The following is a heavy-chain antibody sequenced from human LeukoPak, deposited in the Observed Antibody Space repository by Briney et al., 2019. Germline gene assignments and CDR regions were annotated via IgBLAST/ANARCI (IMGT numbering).Heavy chain of an antibody. Sequence: SVKVSCKASGGTFSSYAISWVRQAPGQGLEWMGRIIPILGIANYAQKFQGRVTITADKSTSTAYMELSSLRAEDTAVYYCAKPVLRFLEWSPDAFDIWGQGTMVTVSS. V-gene: IGHV1-69*04. CDR1: GGTFSSYA. J-gene: IGHJ3*02. CDR3: AKPVLRFLEWSPDAFDI. CDR2: IIPILGIA. D-gene: IGHD3-3*01.